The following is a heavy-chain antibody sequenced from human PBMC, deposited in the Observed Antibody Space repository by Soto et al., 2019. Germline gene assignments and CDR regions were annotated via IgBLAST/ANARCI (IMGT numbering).Heavy chain of an antibody. CDR1: GASIRSYH. D-gene: IGHD3-16*01. V-gene: IGHV4-4*07. CDR2: MQHTGNT. CDR3: AKDVSSRRWFDP. J-gene: IGHJ5*02. Sequence: PSETLSLTCAVSGASIRSYHWSWIRQPAGKGLEWIGRMQHTGNTNYSPSLKSRVTMSVDTSKNQISLKMTSVTAADTAVYFCAKDVSSRRWFDPWGQGILVTVPS.